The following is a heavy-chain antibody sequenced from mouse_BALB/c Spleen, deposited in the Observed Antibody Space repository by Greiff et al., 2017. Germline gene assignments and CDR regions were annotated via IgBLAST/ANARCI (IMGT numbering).Heavy chain of an antibody. J-gene: IGHJ2*01. D-gene: IGHD1-1*01. CDR1: GFTFSDYY. CDR2: ISDGGSYT. V-gene: IGHV5-4*02. Sequence: EVKLVESGGGLVKPGGSLKLSCAASGFTFSDYYMYWVRQTPEKRLEWVATISDGGSYTYYPDSVKGRFTISRDNAKNNLYLQMSSLKSEDTAMYYCARDEGLLRGYFDYWGQGTTLTVSS. CDR3: ARDEGLLRGYFDY.